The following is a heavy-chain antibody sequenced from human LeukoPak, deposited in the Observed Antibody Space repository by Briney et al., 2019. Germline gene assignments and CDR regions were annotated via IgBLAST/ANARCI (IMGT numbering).Heavy chain of an antibody. D-gene: IGHD3/OR15-3a*01. CDR1: GFTFSSYS. V-gene: IGHV3-21*01. CDR3: ARVWTKGYYYYGMDV. CDR2: ISSSSSYI. J-gene: IGHJ6*02. Sequence: GGSLRLSCAASGFTFSSYSMNWVRQAPGKGLEWVSYISSSSSYIYYADSVKGRFTISRDNAKNSLYLQMNSLRAEDTAVYYCARVWTKGYYYYGMDVWGQGTTVTVSS.